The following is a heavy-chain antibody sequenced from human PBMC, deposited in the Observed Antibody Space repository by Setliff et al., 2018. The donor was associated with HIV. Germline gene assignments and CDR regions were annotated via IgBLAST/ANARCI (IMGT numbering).Heavy chain of an antibody. CDR1: GFSFSDYH. CDR2: ISSSSSPI. Sequence: PGESLKISCAASGFSFSDYHMNWVRQAPGKGLEWISFISSSSSPIYYADSVKGRFTISRDNAKNSLFLQMNSLRVEDTAVYYCVKVSRGTVVRGVILVGYFDYWGQGTLVTVSS. J-gene: IGHJ4*02. V-gene: IGHV3-48*04. CDR3: VKVSRGTVVRGVILVGYFDY. D-gene: IGHD3-10*02.